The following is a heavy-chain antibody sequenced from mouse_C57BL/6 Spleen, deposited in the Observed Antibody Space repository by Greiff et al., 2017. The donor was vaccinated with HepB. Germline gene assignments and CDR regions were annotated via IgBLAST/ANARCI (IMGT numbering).Heavy chain of an antibody. CDR3: ARDGGYDGD. Sequence: EVQLVESGPGLVKPSQSLSLTCSVTGYSITSGYYWNWIRQFPGNKLEWMGYISYDGSNNYNPSLKNRISITRDTSKNQFFLKLNSVTTEDTATYYCARDGGYDGDWGQGTTLTVSS. CDR1: GYSITSGYY. D-gene: IGHD2-2*01. V-gene: IGHV3-6*01. J-gene: IGHJ2*01. CDR2: ISYDGSN.